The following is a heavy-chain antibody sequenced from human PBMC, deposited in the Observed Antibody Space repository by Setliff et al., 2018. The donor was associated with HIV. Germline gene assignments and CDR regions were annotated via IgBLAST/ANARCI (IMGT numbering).Heavy chain of an antibody. CDR3: ARHSDWYGNDAFDI. V-gene: IGHV3-74*01. Sequence: GGSLRLSCAASGFIFSNYWMHWVRQAPGKGLVWVSRINSDGSSISYADSVKGRFTISRDNAKNTLYLRMNSLRGEDTAVYYCARHSDWYGNDAFDIRGQGTRVTVSS. CDR1: GFIFSNYW. J-gene: IGHJ3*02. D-gene: IGHD6-19*01. CDR2: INSDGSSI.